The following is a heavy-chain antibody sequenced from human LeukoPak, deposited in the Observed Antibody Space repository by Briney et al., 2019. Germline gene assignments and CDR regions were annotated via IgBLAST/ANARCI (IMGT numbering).Heavy chain of an antibody. D-gene: IGHD1-26*01. V-gene: IGHV4-59*01. J-gene: IGHJ4*02. CDR2: IYYSGST. CDR3: ARDSGRY. Sequence: SETLSLTCAVSGGSISSYYWSWIRQPPGKGLEWIGYIYYSGSTNYNPSLKSRVTISVDTSKNQFSLKLSSVTAADTAVYYCARDSGRYWGQGTLVTVSS. CDR1: GGSISSYY.